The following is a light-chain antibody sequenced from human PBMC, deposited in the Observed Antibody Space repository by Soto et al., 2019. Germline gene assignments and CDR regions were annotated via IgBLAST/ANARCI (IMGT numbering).Light chain of an antibody. CDR1: SSDVGGYNY. V-gene: IGLV2-11*01. J-gene: IGLJ1*01. CDR3: SSFSSSSTPYV. CDR2: DVN. Sequence: QSALTQPRSVSGSPGQSVTISCTGTSSDVGGYNYVSWYQQHPGKAPKVMIYDVNKRPSGVPDRFSGSKSGNTASLTISGLQPEDEADYYCSSFSSSSTPYVFGTGTKLTVL.